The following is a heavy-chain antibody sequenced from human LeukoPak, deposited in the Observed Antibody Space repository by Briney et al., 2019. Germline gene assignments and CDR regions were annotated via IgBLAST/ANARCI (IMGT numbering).Heavy chain of an antibody. J-gene: IGHJ4*02. V-gene: IGHV3-30*02. Sequence: GGSLRLSCAASGFTFSSYGMHWVRQAPGKGLEWVAFIRYDGSNKYYADSVKGRFTISRDNAKNSLYLQMNSLRAEDTAVYYCAREFSLVAPFDYWGQGTLITVSS. CDR2: IRYDGSNK. CDR1: GFTFSSYG. D-gene: IGHD5-12*01. CDR3: AREFSLVAPFDY.